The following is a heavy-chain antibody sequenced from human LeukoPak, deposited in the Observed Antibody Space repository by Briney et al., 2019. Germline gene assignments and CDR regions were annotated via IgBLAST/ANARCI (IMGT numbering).Heavy chain of an antibody. D-gene: IGHD3-10*01. Sequence: GGSLRLSCTASGFTFSSYWMNWVRQAPGKGLEWVANIKQDGSEKYYVDSVKGRFTISRDNAKKSLYLQMNSLRAEDTAVYYCAKDIHYDSYYGSRSPVDYWGQGTLVTVSP. CDR3: AKDIHYDSYYGSRSPVDY. J-gene: IGHJ4*02. V-gene: IGHV3-7*05. CDR2: IKQDGSEK. CDR1: GFTFSSYW.